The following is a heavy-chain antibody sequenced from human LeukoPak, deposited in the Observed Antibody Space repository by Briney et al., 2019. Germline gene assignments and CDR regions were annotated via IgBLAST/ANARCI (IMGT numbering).Heavy chain of an antibody. CDR3: GRHANGDSSAAFDL. CDR1: GDSISDKYW. J-gene: IGHJ3*01. CDR2: VYRSGGT. Sequence: PSGTLSLTCAVSGDSISDKYWWRWVRQFPDKGLEWIGEVYRSGGTSYNPSLKSRFTLSIDYSKNQFSLNLRSVTAADTAVYYCGRHANGDSSAAFDLWGQGTMVFVSS. D-gene: IGHD2-8*01. V-gene: IGHV4-4*02.